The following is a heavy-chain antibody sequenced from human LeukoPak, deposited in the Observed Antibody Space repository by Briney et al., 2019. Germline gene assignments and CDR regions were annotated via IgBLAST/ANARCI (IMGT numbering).Heavy chain of an antibody. J-gene: IGHJ1*01. CDR1: GGTFSSYA. CDR3: ANYGDHEYFQH. V-gene: IGHV1-69*04. D-gene: IGHD4-17*01. CDR2: ITPILGIA. Sequence: SVKVSCKASGGTFSSYAISWVRQAPGQGLEWMGRITPILGIANYAQKFQGRVTITADKSTSTAYMELSSLRSEDTAVYYCANYGDHEYFQHWGQGTLVTVSS.